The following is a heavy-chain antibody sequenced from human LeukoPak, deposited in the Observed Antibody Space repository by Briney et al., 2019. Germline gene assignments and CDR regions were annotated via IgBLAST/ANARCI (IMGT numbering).Heavy chain of an antibody. J-gene: IGHJ6*02. V-gene: IGHV3-21*01. Sequence: GGSLRLSCAASGFTLSNYSMNWVRQAPGKGLEWVSSISRSSSYIYYADSVKGRFTISRDNAKNSLYLQMNSLRAEDTAVYCCARGSMLGITMVRGPDYYYYGMDVWGQGTTVTVSS. CDR3: ARGSMLGITMVRGPDYYYYGMDV. CDR2: ISRSSSYI. D-gene: IGHD3-10*01. CDR1: GFTLSNYS.